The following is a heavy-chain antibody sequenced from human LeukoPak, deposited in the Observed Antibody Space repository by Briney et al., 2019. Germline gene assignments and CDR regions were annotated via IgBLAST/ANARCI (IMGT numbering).Heavy chain of an antibody. D-gene: IGHD1-26*01. Sequence: PGGSLRLSCAASGFTFSSYSMNWVRQAPGKGLEWVAFIRDDGSRYADSVKGRFTISRDNSKNTLYLQMNSLRPDDTAVYYCAKNGDRVVGPTASFDYWGQGTLVTVSS. J-gene: IGHJ4*02. CDR2: IRDDGS. CDR1: GFTFSSYS. V-gene: IGHV3-30*02. CDR3: AKNGDRVVGPTASFDY.